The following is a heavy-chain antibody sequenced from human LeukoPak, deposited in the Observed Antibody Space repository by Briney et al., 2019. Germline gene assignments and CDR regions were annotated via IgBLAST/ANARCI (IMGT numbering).Heavy chain of an antibody. D-gene: IGHD6-13*01. CDR3: ARAPSSSWGYYYYYMDV. V-gene: IGHV4-39*07. J-gene: IGHJ6*03. CDR1: GGYISSSTYF. Sequence: SETLSLTCTVSGGYISSSTYFWGWIRQPPGKGLEWIGTIYYSGSTYYNPSLKSRVTLSVDTSKNQFSLQVNSVTPEDTAVYYCARAPSSSWGYYYYYMDVWGKGTTVTVSS. CDR2: IYYSGST.